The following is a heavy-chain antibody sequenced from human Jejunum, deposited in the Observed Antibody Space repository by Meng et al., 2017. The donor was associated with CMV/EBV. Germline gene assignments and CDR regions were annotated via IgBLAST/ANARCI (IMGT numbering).Heavy chain of an antibody. J-gene: IGHJ4*02. CDR1: GYTFTGYY. V-gene: IGHV1-2*02. D-gene: IGHD1-26*01. CDR3: ARTTTTSLPYFDS. Sequence: ASGYTFTGYYIHWERQAPGQGLEWMGWNNTNGGTKSDEQKLQDRVTMTKDTSISTAYMELSWLTADDTAIYYCARTTTTSLPYFDSWGQGTLVTVSS. CDR2: NNTNGGTK.